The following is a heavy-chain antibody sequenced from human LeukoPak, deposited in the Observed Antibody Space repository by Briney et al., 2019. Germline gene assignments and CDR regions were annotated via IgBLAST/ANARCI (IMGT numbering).Heavy chain of an antibody. CDR1: GGTFSSYA. Sequence: GASVKVSCKASGGTFSSYAISWVRQAPGQGLGWMGRIIPILGIANYAQKFQGRVTITADKSTSTAYMELSSLRSEDTAVYYCARGLSSGCHYWGQGTLVTVSS. J-gene: IGHJ4*02. CDR2: IIPILGIA. V-gene: IGHV1-69*04. D-gene: IGHD6-19*01. CDR3: ARGLSSGCHY.